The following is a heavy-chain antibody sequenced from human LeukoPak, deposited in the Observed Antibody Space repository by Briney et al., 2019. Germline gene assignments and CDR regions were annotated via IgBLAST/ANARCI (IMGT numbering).Heavy chain of an antibody. Sequence: PSETLSLTCTVSGGSISSYYWSWIRQPPGKGLEWIGYIYYSGSTNYNPSLKSRVTISVDTSKNQFSLKLSSVTAADTAVYYCASRGIVVVPAATSTTFDYWGQGTLVTVSS. CDR2: IYYSGST. V-gene: IGHV4-59*12. CDR1: GGSISSYY. D-gene: IGHD2-2*01. J-gene: IGHJ4*02. CDR3: ASRGIVVVPAATSTTFDY.